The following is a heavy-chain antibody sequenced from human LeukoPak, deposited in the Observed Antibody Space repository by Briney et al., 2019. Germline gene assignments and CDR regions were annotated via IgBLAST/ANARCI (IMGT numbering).Heavy chain of an antibody. D-gene: IGHD4-23*01. CDR1: GFTFSNFW. Sequence: GGSLRLSCAASGFTFSNFWLSWVRQGPGKGLEWVANINPDGRAKYHVDSVRGRFTTSRDNAKNSLFLQMNSLRDEDTAVYYCVCDFNRNSGYWGQGTLVSVSS. CDR2: INPDGRAK. J-gene: IGHJ4*02. CDR3: VCDFNRNSGY. V-gene: IGHV3-7*01.